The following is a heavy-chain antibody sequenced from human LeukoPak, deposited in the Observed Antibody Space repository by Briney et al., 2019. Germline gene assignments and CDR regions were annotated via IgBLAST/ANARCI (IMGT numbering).Heavy chain of an antibody. CDR3: ARWTTCLDY. V-gene: IGHV4-30-2*02. CDR1: GGSISSGGYS. CDR2: IYHSGST. D-gene: IGHD4-11*01. Sequence: PSETLSLTCAVSGGSISSGGYSWSWIRQPPGKGLEWIGYIYHSGSTYYNPSLKSRVTISVDTSKNQFSLKLSSVTAADTAVYYCARWTTCLDYWGQGTLVTVSS. J-gene: IGHJ4*02.